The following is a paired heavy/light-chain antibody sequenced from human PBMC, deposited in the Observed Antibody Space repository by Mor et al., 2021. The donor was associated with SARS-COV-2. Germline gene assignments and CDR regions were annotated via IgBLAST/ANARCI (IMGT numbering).Light chain of an antibody. CDR1: QSVSSN. Sequence: EIVMTQSPATLSVSPGERATLSCRASQSVSSNLAWYQQKPGQAPRLLISDASTRATGIPARFSGSGSGTEFTLTISSLQSEDYAVYYCQQYNNWPPWTFGQGTKVEIK. V-gene: IGKV3-15*01. J-gene: IGKJ1*01. CDR2: DAS. CDR3: QQYNNWPPWT.
Heavy chain of an antibody. CDR1: GFSVSGNY. V-gene: IGHV3-53*01. CDR2: IYSGGRT. CDR3: ARDRHGAFDP. Sequence: EVQLVESGGGLIQPGGSLRLSCAASGFSVSGNYMNWVRQAPGKGLEWVSVIYSGGRTSYADSVQGRFTVSRDNSKNMLYLQMDSLRAEDTAVYYCARDRHGAFDPWGQGTLVTVSS. J-gene: IGHJ5*02.